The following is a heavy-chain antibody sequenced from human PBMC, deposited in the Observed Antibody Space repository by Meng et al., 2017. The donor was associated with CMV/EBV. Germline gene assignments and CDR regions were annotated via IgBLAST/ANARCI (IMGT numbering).Heavy chain of an antibody. J-gene: IGHJ4*02. V-gene: IGHV4-59*01. CDR3: ARGIYFDY. CDR2: IYYSGST. Sequence: SETLSLTCTVDGGSISSYYWGWIRQPAGKGLEWVGYIYYSGSTNYNPALKSRVTISVDRSKNQFSLKLSSVTAADTAVYYCARGIYFDYWGQGTLVTVSS. CDR1: GGSISSYY.